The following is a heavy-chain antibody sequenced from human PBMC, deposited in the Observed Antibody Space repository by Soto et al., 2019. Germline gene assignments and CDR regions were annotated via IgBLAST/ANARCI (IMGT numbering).Heavy chain of an antibody. V-gene: IGHV3-23*01. CDR3: AKEGWGSNGSRRASDI. D-gene: IGHD2-8*01. CDR2: ISGSGGST. J-gene: IGHJ3*02. Sequence: EVQLLESGGGLVQPGGSLRLSCAASGFTFSSYAMSWVRQAPGKGLGWVSAISGSGGSTYYADSVKGRFTISRDNSKNSLSLQMNSLRAEDTAVYYCAKEGWGSNGSRRASDIWCQGTMLTVSS. CDR1: GFTFSSYA.